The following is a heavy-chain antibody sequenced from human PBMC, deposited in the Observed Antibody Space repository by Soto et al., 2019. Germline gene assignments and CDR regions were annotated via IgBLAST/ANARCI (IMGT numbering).Heavy chain of an antibody. CDR1: GYTFTSYY. CDR2: INPDGGGT. CDR3: AVGGNYLSMDV. J-gene: IGHJ6*02. V-gene: IGHV1-46*01. Sequence: QVQLVQSGAEVKKPGASVKVSCKASGYTFTSYYMTWVRLAPGQGLEWMGRINPDGGGTSNAQQFHGRVIMTRDTSTSTVYMEMSSLRSEYTAVYYCAVGGNYLSMDVWGQGTTVTVSS. D-gene: IGHD4-4*01.